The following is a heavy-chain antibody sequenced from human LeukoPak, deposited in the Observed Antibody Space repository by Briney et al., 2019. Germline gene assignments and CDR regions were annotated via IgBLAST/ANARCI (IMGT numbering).Heavy chain of an antibody. CDR3: ARDSTTKYYYDSSGYYYLGGMDV. V-gene: IGHV3-53*04. Sequence: PGGSLRLSCAASEFTVSSNYMSWVRQAPGKGLEWVSVIYSGGSTYYADSVKGRFTISRHNSKNTLYLQMNSLRAEDTAVYYCARDSTTKYYYDSSGYYYLGGMDVWGQGTTVTVSS. CDR2: IYSGGST. D-gene: IGHD3-22*01. J-gene: IGHJ6*02. CDR1: EFTVSSNY.